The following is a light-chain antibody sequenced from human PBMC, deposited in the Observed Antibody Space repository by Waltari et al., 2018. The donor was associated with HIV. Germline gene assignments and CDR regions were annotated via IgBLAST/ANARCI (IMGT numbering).Light chain of an antibody. J-gene: IGLJ3*02. V-gene: IGLV1-47*01. Sequence: QSVLTQSPSISGTPGQRVAISCSGSSSNIGNNYVSWYQQVPAPTPKLLSFWNTQRPLRVSDRFPGSVSGTSASLAISGLRSDDEANYYCAVWDNSLSAQVFGGGTTLTVL. CDR3: AVWDNSLSAQV. CDR2: WNT. CDR1: SSNIGNNY.